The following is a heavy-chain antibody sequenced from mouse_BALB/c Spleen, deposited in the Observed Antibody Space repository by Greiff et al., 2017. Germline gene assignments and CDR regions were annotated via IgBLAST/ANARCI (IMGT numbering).Heavy chain of an antibody. V-gene: IGHV14-3*02. J-gene: IGHJ3*01. CDR3: APSTSLEGFAY. D-gene: IGHD5-1*01. Sequence: VQLQQSGAELVKPGASVKLSCTASGFNIKDTYMHWVKQRPEQGLEWIGRIDPANGNTKYDPKFQGKATITADTSSNTAYLQLSSLTSEDTAVYYCAPSTSLEGFAYWGQGTLVTVSA. CDR2: IDPANGNT. CDR1: GFNIKDTY.